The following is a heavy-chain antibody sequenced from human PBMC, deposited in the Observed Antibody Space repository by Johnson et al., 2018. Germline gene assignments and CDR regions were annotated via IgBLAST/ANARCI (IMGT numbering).Heavy chain of an antibody. CDR3: AKESRSVVVTAILVAEYFQH. J-gene: IGHJ1*01. V-gene: IGHV3-7*03. D-gene: IGHD2-21*02. Sequence: VQLVQSGGGLVKPGGSLRLSCAASGFTFSSYWMSWVRQAPGKGLEWVANIKQDGSVKYYVDSVKGRFTISRDNAKNSLSLQMNSLRAEDTAGYYCAKESRSVVVTAILVAEYFQHWGQGTLVTVSS. CDR1: GFTFSSYW. CDR2: IKQDGSVK.